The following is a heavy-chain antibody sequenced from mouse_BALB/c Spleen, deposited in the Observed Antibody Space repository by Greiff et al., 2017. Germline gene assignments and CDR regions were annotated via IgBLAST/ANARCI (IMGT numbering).Heavy chain of an antibody. Sequence: EVKLVESGPGLVKPSQSLSLTCTVTGYSITSDYAWNWIRQFPGNKLEWMGYISYSGSTSYNPSLKSRISITRDTSKNQFFLQLNSVTTEDTATYYCARHYGSRWFAYWGQGTLVTVSA. CDR3: ARHYGSRWFAY. CDR2: ISYSGST. D-gene: IGHD1-1*01. CDR1: GYSITSDYA. J-gene: IGHJ3*01. V-gene: IGHV3-2*02.